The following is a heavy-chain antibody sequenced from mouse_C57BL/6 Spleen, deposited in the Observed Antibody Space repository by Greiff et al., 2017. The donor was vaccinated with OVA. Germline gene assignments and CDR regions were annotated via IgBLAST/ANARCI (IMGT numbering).Heavy chain of an antibody. CDR2: IYPGDGDT. CDR3: AREDYYGSIFAY. J-gene: IGHJ3*01. D-gene: IGHD1-1*01. CDR1: GYAFSSSW. V-gene: IGHV1-82*01. Sequence: QVHVKQSGPELVKPGASVKISCKASGYAFSSSWMNWVKQRPGKGLEWIGRIYPGDGDTNYNGKFKGKATLTADKSSSTAYMQLSSLTSEDSAVYFCAREDYYGSIFAYWGQGTLVTVSA.